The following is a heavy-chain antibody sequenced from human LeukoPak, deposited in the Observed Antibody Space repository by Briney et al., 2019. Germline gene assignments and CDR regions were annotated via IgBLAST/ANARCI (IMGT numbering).Heavy chain of an antibody. Sequence: GGSLRLSCAAPGFTFSSYGMHWVRQAPGKGLEWVAVIWYDGSNKYYADSVKGRFTISRDNSKNTLYLQMNSLRAEDTAVYYCARDPTRLYSSSWYYFDYWGQGTLVTVSS. CDR1: GFTFSSYG. CDR3: ARDPTRLYSSSWYYFDY. V-gene: IGHV3-33*01. J-gene: IGHJ4*02. D-gene: IGHD6-13*01. CDR2: IWYDGSNK.